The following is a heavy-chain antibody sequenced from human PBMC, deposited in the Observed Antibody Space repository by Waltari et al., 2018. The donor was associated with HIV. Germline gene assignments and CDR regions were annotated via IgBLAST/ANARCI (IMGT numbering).Heavy chain of an antibody. D-gene: IGHD3-22*01. J-gene: IGHJ4*02. CDR3: AKAFSDNTAYYYDF. V-gene: IGHV3-23*01. Sequence: EVQLLVSGGGLVPPGGSRSLSCAASGFAYGSYPLTWVRQSPGRGLEWVSAISGSGADSFYADSVKGRFSISRDNSENTVYLQMNNLRAADTAIYYCAKAFSDNTAYYYDFWGRGTRVTVAS. CDR1: GFAYGSYP. CDR2: ISGSGADS.